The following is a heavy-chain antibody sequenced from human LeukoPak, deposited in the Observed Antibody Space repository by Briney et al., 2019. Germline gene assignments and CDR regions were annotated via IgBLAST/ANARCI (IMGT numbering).Heavy chain of an antibody. CDR3: AKALRF. D-gene: IGHD3-16*01. J-gene: IGHJ4*02. CDR2: ISDSGITT. Sequence: GGSLRLSCAASGFTFSNYAMSWVRQAPGKGLEWVSAISDSGITTYYADSVRGRFTISGDNSKSTLYLQMNGLRAEDTALYYCAKALRFWGQGTLVTVSS. V-gene: IGHV3-23*01. CDR1: GFTFSNYA.